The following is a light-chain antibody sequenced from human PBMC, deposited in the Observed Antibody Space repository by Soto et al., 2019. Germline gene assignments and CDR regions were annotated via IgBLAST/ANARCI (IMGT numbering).Light chain of an antibody. CDR1: QSISSW. CDR3: QQYGSSPRT. CDR2: DAS. J-gene: IGKJ1*01. V-gene: IGKV1-5*01. Sequence: DIQMTQSPSTLSASVGDRVTITCRASQSISSWLAWYQQRPGKAPNLLIFDASTLESGVPSRFSGSGSGTDFTLTISRLEPEDLAVYYCQQYGSSPRTFGRGTKVDI.